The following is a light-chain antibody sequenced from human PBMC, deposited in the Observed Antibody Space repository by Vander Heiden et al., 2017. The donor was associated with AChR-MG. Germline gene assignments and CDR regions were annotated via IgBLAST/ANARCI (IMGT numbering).Light chain of an antibody. CDR3: SSYAGSDAVV. V-gene: IGLV2-8*01. Sequence: QSALTLPPPPPAAPGPSVTISCTGTSRDAGGYDYVPWYQQYPGKAPKLIIYEVNGRPSGVPDRFSGSKSGNTASLTVSGLQADDEADYYCSSYAGSDAVVFGGGTKLTVL. CDR1: SRDAGGYDY. CDR2: EVN. J-gene: IGLJ2*01.